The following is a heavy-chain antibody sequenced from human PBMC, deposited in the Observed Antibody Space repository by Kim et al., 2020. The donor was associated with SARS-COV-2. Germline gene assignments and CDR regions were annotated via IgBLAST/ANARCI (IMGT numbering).Heavy chain of an antibody. CDR3: AKDHESSGWPTFDY. CDR1: GFTFSRYA. CDR2: VNNGGNP. V-gene: IGHV3-23*01. D-gene: IGHD3-22*01. Sequence: GGSLRLSCEGSGFTFSRYAISWVRQAPGRGPEWDASVNNGGNPYYADSVKGRFTVSRDNARNTLYLQMDRLRAEDTALYYCAKDHESSGWPTFDYWGQGTQVTVSS. J-gene: IGHJ4*02.